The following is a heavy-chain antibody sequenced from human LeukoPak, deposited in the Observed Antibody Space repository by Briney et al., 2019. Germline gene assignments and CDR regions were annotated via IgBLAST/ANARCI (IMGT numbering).Heavy chain of an antibody. CDR1: GGSISSSSYY. J-gene: IGHJ4*02. D-gene: IGHD1-1*01. V-gene: IGHV4-61*01. Sequence: SETLSLTCTVSGGSISSSSYYWSWIRQPPGKGLEWIGYIYYSGSSYYNPSLKSRVTMSVDTSKNNFSLKLNSVTAADTAVYYCASGGNWNRHDYWGQGTLVTVSS. CDR3: ASGGNWNRHDY. CDR2: IYYSGSS.